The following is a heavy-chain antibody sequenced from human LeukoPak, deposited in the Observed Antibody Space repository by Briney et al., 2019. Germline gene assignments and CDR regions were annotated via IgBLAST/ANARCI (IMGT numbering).Heavy chain of an antibody. CDR3: ARVSAGRIAVAGTPKYYFDY. CDR1: GDSISTYY. J-gene: IGHJ4*02. D-gene: IGHD6-19*01. V-gene: IGHV4-4*07. Sequence: SETLSLTCTVSGDSISTYYWSWIRQPAGKGLEWVGRVYTSGNTNYNPSLKSRVTMSVDTSRNQFSLRLSSVTAADTAVYYCARVSAGRIAVAGTPKYYFDYWGQGTLVTVSS. CDR2: VYTSGNT.